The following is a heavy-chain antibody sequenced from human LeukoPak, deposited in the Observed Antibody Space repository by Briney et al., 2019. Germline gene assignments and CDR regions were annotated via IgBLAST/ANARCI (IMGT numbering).Heavy chain of an antibody. V-gene: IGHV3-48*03. J-gene: IGHJ4*02. CDR3: ARPITMVRGVTDY. CDR2: ISSSGSTI. Sequence: GGSLRLSCAASGFTFSSYEMNWVRQAPGKGLEWVSYISSSGSTIYYADSVKGRFTISRDNAKNSLYLQMNSLRAEDTAVYYCARPITMVRGVTDYWGQGTLVTVSS. D-gene: IGHD3-10*01. CDR1: GFTFSSYE.